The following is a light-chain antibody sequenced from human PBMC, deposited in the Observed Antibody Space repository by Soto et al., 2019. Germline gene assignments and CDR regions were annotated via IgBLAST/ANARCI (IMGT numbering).Light chain of an antibody. CDR2: AAS. Sequence: DLQMTQSPSSLSASLGDRVSITCRASQDFGIYLAWYQQKPGKVPRLLIYAASTLQSWAPTRFSGRGSGTYFTLTISSLKPEDVATYYCQKYNSARRTVGQGTRVEI. CDR3: QKYNSARRT. CDR1: QDFGIY. J-gene: IGKJ1*01. V-gene: IGKV1-27*01.